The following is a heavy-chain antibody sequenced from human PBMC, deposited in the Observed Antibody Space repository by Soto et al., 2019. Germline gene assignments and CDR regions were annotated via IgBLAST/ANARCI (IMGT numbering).Heavy chain of an antibody. CDR3: ARDRGDGYNWDY. V-gene: IGHV4-59*01. Sequence: SETLSLTCTVSGGSISPFYWSWIRQPPGKGLEWIGYIYYSGSTKYNPSLKTRVTMSVDTSKNQFSLRLSSVTAADTAVYYCARDRGDGYNWDYWGQGTLVTVSS. J-gene: IGHJ4*02. D-gene: IGHD3-10*01. CDR1: GGSISPFY. CDR2: IYYSGST.